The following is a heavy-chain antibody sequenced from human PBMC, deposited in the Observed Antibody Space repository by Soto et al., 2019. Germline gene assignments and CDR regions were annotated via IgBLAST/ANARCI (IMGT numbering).Heavy chain of an antibody. CDR3: ARGTSWSILYFDY. V-gene: IGHV1-69*13. J-gene: IGHJ4*02. CDR2: IIPIFGTA. D-gene: IGHD2-2*01. Sequence: GASVKVSCTASGGTFSSYAISWVRQAPGQGLEWMGGIIPIFGTANYAQKFQVRVTITADESTSTAYMELSSLRSEDTAVYYCARGTSWSILYFDYWGQGTLVTVSS. CDR1: GGTFSSYA.